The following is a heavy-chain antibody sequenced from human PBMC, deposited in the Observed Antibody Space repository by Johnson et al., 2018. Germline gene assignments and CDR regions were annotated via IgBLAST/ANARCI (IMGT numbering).Heavy chain of an antibody. D-gene: IGHD6-19*01. V-gene: IGHV3-73*02. J-gene: IGHJ4*02. CDR1: GFTFSASA. Sequence: VQLQESGGGLVQPGGSLKLSCSASGFTFSASAMHWVRQASGKGLEWVGRIRSRTNNFATSYTASLKGRFIISRDDSKSTAFLQMNNLQTEDTAVYYCSRHSNSGWNWGWGQGTLVTVSS. CDR2: IRSRTNNFAT. CDR3: SRHSNSGWNWG.